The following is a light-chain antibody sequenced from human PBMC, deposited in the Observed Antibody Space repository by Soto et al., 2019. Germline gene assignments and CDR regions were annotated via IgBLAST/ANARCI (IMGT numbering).Light chain of an antibody. V-gene: IGKV3-20*01. CDR2: GAS. Sequence: EIVLTQSPGTLSLSPGERATLSCRASQSVSSSYLAWYQQKPGQAPRLLIYGASTRATGNPDRFSGSGSGTDFTLTISRLEPEDFAVYYCQHYGSSPRTFGQGTKLEIK. J-gene: IGKJ2*01. CDR3: QHYGSSPRT. CDR1: QSVSSSY.